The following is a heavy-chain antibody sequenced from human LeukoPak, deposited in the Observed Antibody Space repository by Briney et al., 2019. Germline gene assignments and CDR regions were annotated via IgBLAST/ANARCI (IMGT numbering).Heavy chain of an antibody. V-gene: IGHV7-4-1*02. J-gene: IGHJ6*03. CDR1: GYTLTELS. CDR2: INTNTGNP. Sequence: ASVKVSCKVSGYTLTELSMHWVRQAPGKGLEWMGWINTNTGNPTYAQGFTGRFVFSLDTSVSTAYLQISSLKAEDTAVYYCAREGAVGRRVDTAMDYGPYYYYYYYMDVWGKGTTVTVSS. CDR3: AREGAVGRRVDTAMDYGPYYYYYYYMDV. D-gene: IGHD5-18*01.